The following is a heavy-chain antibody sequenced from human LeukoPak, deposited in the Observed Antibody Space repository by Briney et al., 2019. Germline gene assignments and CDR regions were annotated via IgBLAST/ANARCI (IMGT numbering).Heavy chain of an antibody. CDR1: GASISSSSYY. CDR2: IYYSGST. D-gene: IGHD2-15*01. CDR3: ARAQGSCGGSSCYGRGSFDP. V-gene: IGHV4-39*06. Sequence: SETLSLTCTVSGASISSSSYYWGWIRQPPGKGLEWIGSIYYSGSTYYNPSPKSPSPISMDTSKNQFTLTLSSVTAADSDAYYCARAQGSCGGSSCYGRGSFDPWGQGTLVTVSS. J-gene: IGHJ5*02.